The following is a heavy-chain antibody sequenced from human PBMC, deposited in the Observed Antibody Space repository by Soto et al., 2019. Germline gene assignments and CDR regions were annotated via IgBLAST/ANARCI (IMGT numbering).Heavy chain of an antibody. J-gene: IGHJ4*02. CDR2: IYYSGST. Sequence: QLQLQESGPGLVKPSETLSLTCTVSGGSISSSNYYWGWIRQPPGKGLEWIGSIYYSGSTYYTPPLNNRVSISVDTSKIHFSLKLSSVTAADTAVYYCGSQGNSASYTNFDYWGQGTLVTFSS. CDR3: GSQGNSASYTNFDY. CDR1: GGSISSSNYY. V-gene: IGHV4-39*01. D-gene: IGHD3-10*01.